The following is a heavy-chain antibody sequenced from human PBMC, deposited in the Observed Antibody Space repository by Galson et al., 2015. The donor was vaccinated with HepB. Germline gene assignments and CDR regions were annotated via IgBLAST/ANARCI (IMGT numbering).Heavy chain of an antibody. CDR3: AKSIHLGRGFDS. J-gene: IGHJ4*02. CDR2: TYYRSKWSN. D-gene: IGHD7-27*01. Sequence: CAISGDSVSSNTVGWNWIRQSPSRGLEWLGRTYYRSKWSNDHSESLKSRIAINADTSKNQFSLQLKYVTPEDTAVYYCAKSIHLGRGFDSWGQGTLVTVSS. V-gene: IGHV6-1*01. CDR1: GDSVSSNTVG.